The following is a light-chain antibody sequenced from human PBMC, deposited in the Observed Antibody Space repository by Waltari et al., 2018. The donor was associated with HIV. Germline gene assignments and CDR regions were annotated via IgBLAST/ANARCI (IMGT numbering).Light chain of an antibody. Sequence: ENVLTQSPGTLSLSPGERATLSCRASQTVYHNYVAWYQQKPGQAPRLLIYGASSRVTGIPDRFSGSGSGTDFTLTISRLEPEDFAVYYCHQYDSSPQTFGQGTKVEIK. CDR2: GAS. CDR3: HQYDSSPQT. V-gene: IGKV3-20*01. CDR1: QTVYHNY. J-gene: IGKJ1*01.